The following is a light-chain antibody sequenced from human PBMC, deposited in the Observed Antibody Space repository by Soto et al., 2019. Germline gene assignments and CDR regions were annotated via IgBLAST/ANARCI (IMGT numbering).Light chain of an antibody. CDR1: SSDVGGYNY. V-gene: IGLV2-23*02. CDR2: EVN. J-gene: IGLJ2*01. Sequence: QSVLTQPPSASGSPGQSVAVSCTGTSSDVGGYNYVSWYQQHPGKAPKLMIYEVNKRPSGVSNRFSGSKSGNTASLTISGLQAEDEADYYCCSYAGSSSVVFGGGTKVTVL. CDR3: CSYAGSSSVV.